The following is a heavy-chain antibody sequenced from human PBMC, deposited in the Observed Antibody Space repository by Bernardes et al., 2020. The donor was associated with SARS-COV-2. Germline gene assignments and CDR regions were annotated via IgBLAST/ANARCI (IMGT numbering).Heavy chain of an antibody. D-gene: IGHD6-13*01. V-gene: IGHV1-2*04. Sequence: ASVKVSCKASGYTFTGYYMHWVRQAPGQGLEWMGWINPNSGGTTYAQKFQGWVTMTRDTSISTAYMELSRLRSDDTAVYYCARRVIAAAGTRYYYYGMDVWGRGTAVTVS. CDR2: INPNSGGT. CDR3: ARRVIAAAGTRYYYYGMDV. J-gene: IGHJ6*02. CDR1: GYTFTGYY.